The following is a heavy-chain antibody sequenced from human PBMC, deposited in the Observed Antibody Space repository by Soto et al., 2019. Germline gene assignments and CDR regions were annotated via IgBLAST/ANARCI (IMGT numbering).Heavy chain of an antibody. CDR1: GGSISSSSYY. Sequence: SETLSLTCTVSGGSISSSSYYWGWIRQPPGKVLELIGSFYFIGSTYYNPSLKSRVSISVDTSKTQFSLKLSSVTAADTAVYYCARGITMRDWFDPWGQGTLVTVSS. D-gene: IGHD3-22*01. J-gene: IGHJ5*02. CDR3: ARGITMRDWFDP. CDR2: FYFIGST. V-gene: IGHV4-39*01.